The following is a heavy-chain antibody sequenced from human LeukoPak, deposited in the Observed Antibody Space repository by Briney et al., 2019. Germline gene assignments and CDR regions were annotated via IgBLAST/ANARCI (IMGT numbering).Heavy chain of an antibody. CDR1: GGSISSYY. D-gene: IGHD6-13*01. Sequence: PSETLSLTCTVSGGSISSYYWSWIRQPPGKGLEWIGYIYYSGSTNYNPSLKSRVTVSVDTSKNQFSLKLSSVTAADTAVYYCARGLAAAGSLSFDYWGQGTLVTVSS. V-gene: IGHV4-59*08. CDR3: ARGLAAAGSLSFDY. J-gene: IGHJ4*02. CDR2: IYYSGST.